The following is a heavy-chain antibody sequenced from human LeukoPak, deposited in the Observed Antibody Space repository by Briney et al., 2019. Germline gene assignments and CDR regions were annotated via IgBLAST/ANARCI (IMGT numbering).Heavy chain of an antibody. CDR2: INHSGST. CDR3: ARGSVGATSGGFDY. J-gene: IGHJ4*02. V-gene: IGHV4-34*01. D-gene: IGHD1-26*01. CDR1: GGSFSGYY. Sequence: PSETLSLTCAVYGGSFSGYYWSWIRQPPGKGLEWIGEINHSGSTNYNPSLKSRVTISVDTSKNQFSLKLSSVTAADTAVYYCARGSVGATSGGFDYWGQGTLVTVSS.